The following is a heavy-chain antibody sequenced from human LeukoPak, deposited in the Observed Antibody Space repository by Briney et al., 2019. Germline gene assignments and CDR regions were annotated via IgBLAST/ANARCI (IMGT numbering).Heavy chain of an antibody. CDR3: ARGRFQLLWFGELPYD. Sequence: ASVKVSCKASGYTFTGYYMHWVRRAPGQGLEWMGWINPNSGGTNYAQKFQGRVTMTRDTSISTAYMEPSRLRSDDTAVYYCARGRFQLLWFGELPYDWGQGTLVTVSS. V-gene: IGHV1-2*02. CDR1: GYTFTGYY. CDR2: INPNSGGT. D-gene: IGHD3-10*01. J-gene: IGHJ4*02.